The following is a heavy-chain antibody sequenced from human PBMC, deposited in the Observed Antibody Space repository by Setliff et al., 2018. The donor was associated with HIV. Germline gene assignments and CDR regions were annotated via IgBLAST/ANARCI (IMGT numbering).Heavy chain of an antibody. Sequence: ESGPTLVNPTQTLTLTCTFSGFSLNTVGMCVSWIRQPPGKALEWLARIDWDDDKYYITSLKTRLTISKDTSKNQVVLTMTNMDPVDSGTYFCARTRPPSGLASAYFFDPWGQGTLVTVSS. CDR2: IDWDDDK. V-gene: IGHV2-70*11. J-gene: IGHJ5*02. CDR1: GFSLNTVGMC. D-gene: IGHD6-25*01. CDR3: ARTRPPSGLASAYFFDP.